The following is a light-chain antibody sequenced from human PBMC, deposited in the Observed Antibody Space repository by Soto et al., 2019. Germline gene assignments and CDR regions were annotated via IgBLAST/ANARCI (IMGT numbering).Light chain of an antibody. Sequence: QSVLTQPPSVSGSPGQSVTISCTGTSTDFVSYNRVSWYQQPPGTAPKLMIYEVSKRRSGVPDRFSGSKSGNTASRTISGLQAADEADYYCSLYTSENAYVFGTGTKVTVL. V-gene: IGLV2-18*01. CDR3: SLYTSENAYV. J-gene: IGLJ1*01. CDR2: EVS. CDR1: STDFVSYNR.